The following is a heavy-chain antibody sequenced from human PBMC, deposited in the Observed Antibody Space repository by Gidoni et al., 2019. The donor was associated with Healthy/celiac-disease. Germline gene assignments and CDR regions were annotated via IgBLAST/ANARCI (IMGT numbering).Heavy chain of an antibody. J-gene: IGHJ4*02. Sequence: QLQLHESGPGLVKPSETLSLTCTVSGGPISSSSYYWGWIRQPPGKGLEWIGSIHYSGSTYPNPTIKSRVTKSVDKAKNQCSLKLSSVTAADTAVYYCARRRGGSGYDYWGQGTLVTVSS. D-gene: IGHD2-15*01. CDR3: ARRRGGSGYDY. V-gene: IGHV4-39*01. CDR1: GGPISSSSYY. CDR2: IHYSGST.